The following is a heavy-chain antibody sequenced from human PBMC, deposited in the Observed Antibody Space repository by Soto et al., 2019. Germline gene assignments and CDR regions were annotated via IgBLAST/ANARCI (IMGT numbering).Heavy chain of an antibody. CDR2: ISGSGGST. CDR1: GFTFSSYA. V-gene: IGHV3-23*01. Sequence: GGSLRLSCAASGFTFSSYAMSWVRQAPGKGLEWVSAISGSGGSTYYADSVKGRFTISRDNSKNTLYLQMNSLRAEDTAVYYCAKELQYYYGSGRESPEYYYYYYMDVWGKGTTVTVSS. J-gene: IGHJ6*03. D-gene: IGHD3-10*01. CDR3: AKELQYYYGSGRESPEYYYYYYMDV.